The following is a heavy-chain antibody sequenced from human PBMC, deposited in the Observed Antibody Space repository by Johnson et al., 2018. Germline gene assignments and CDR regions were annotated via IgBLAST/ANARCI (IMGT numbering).Heavy chain of an antibody. CDR1: GFSFSDSW. Sequence: EVQLVESGGGLLRXGGSXRLXCAASGFSFSDSWMNWVRQGPGKGLEWVGLIKRKSDGGPTHYAAPVEGRFPISRDDSRNTLYLQINSLKAEDTAVYYCARGNYGMWGQGTMVTVSS. CDR2: IKRKSDGGPT. D-gene: IGHD4-17*01. J-gene: IGHJ3*02. CDR3: ARGNYGM. V-gene: IGHV3-15*07.